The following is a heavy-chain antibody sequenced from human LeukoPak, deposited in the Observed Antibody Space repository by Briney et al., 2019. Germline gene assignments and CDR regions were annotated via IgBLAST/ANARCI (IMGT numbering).Heavy chain of an antibody. CDR1: GGSISSGSYY. CDR3: ASWGWGFDY. D-gene: IGHD7-27*01. V-gene: IGHV4-61*02. Sequence: SQTLSLTCTVSGGSISSGSYYWSWIRQPAGKGLEWIGRIYTSGSTYYNPSLKSRVTISVDTSKNQFSLKLSSVTAADTAVYYCASWGWGFDYWGQGTLVTVSS. CDR2: IYTSGST. J-gene: IGHJ4*02.